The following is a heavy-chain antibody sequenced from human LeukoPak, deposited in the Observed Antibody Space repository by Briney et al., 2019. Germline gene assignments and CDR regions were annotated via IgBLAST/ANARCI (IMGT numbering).Heavy chain of an antibody. V-gene: IGHV3-30*04. D-gene: IGHD1-26*01. J-gene: IGHJ4*02. Sequence: GRSLRLSCAASGFTFSSYAMHWVRQAPGKGLEWVAVISYDGSNKYYADSVKGRFTISRDNSKNTLYLQMNSLRAEDTAVYYCAKDHNPYSGSYFAWRYFDYWGQGTLVTVSS. CDR2: ISYDGSNK. CDR3: AKDHNPYSGSYFAWRYFDY. CDR1: GFTFSSYA.